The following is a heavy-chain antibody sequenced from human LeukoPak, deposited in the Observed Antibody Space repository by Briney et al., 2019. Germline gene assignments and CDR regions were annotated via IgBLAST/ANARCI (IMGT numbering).Heavy chain of an antibody. CDR1: GGSFSGYY. CDR3: ARGWLLVDY. CDR2: INHSGST. D-gene: IGHD3-22*01. V-gene: IGHV4-34*01. J-gene: IGHJ4*02. Sequence: SETLSLTCAVYGGSFSGYYWSWIRQPPGKGLEWIGEINHSGSTNYNPSLKSRVTISVDTSKNQFSLKLSSVTAADTAVYYCARGWLLVDYWGQGTLVTVSS.